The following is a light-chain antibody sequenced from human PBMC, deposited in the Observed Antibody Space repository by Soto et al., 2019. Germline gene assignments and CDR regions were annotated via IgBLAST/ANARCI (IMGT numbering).Light chain of an antibody. Sequence: DIQMTQSPATLSASVGDRVTITCRASQRVDRWFAWYQQKPGQAPKLLISDASTLESGVPSRFSRSGSVTEFTLTITSLQPDDFATYYCQQYKDYTYTFGQGTRVESK. CDR1: QRVDRW. J-gene: IGKJ2*01. CDR2: DAS. V-gene: IGKV1-5*01. CDR3: QQYKDYTYT.